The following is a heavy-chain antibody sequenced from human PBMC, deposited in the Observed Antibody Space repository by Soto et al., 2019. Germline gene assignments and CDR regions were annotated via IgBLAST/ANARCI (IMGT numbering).Heavy chain of an antibody. D-gene: IGHD4-17*01. CDR1: GDTFSRNI. Sequence: QVQLVQSGAEVKKPGSSVKVSCKASGDTFSRNIISWVRQAPGQGLEWMGRILPMHGIANYERKFQGRVTITADKSTTTVYIEVTSLRADDTAVYYCAREGDYGDYVFDSWGQGTLVTVSS. J-gene: IGHJ4*02. V-gene: IGHV1-69*08. CDR3: AREGDYGDYVFDS. CDR2: ILPMHGIA.